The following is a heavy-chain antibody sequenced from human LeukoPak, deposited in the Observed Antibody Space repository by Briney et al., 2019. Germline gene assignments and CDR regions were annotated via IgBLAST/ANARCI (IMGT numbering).Heavy chain of an antibody. CDR2: ISAYNGNT. CDR1: GYTFTSYG. J-gene: IGHJ5*02. CDR3: ARGSVPATPTEHTDWFDP. D-gene: IGHD2-2*01. V-gene: IGHV1-18*01. Sequence: GASVKVSCKASGYTFTSYGISWVRQAPGQGLEWMGWISAYNGNTNYAQKLQGRVTMTTDTSTSTAYMELRSLRSEDTAVYYCARGSVPATPTEHTDWFDPWGQGTLVTVSS.